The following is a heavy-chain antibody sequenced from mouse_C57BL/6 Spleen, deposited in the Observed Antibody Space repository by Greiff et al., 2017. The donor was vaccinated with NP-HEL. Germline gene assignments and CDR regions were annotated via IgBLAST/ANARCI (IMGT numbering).Heavy chain of an antibody. CDR1: GFSLTSYA. D-gene: IGHD2-2*01. J-gene: IGHJ4*01. V-gene: IGHV2-9-1*01. CDR3: ARIPDGYAYAMDY. CDR2: IWTGGGT. Sequence: VKLVESGPGLVAPSQSLSITCTVSGFSLTSYAISWVRQPPGKGLEWLGVIWTGGGTNYNSALKSRLSISKDNSKSQVFLKMNSLQTDDTARYYCARIPDGYAYAMDYWGQGTSVTVSS.